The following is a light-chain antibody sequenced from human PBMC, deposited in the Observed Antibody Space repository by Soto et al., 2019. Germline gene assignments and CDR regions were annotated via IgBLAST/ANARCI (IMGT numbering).Light chain of an antibody. J-gene: IGLJ2*01. V-gene: IGLV2-23*01. Sequence: QSALTQPASVSGSPGQSITISCTGTSSDVGSYNLVSWYQQHPGKAPKLMIYEDTKRPSGVSSRFSGSKSGNTASLTISGLQAEDEADYYCCSYASSSTLVFGGGTKLTVL. CDR1: SSDVGSYNL. CDR3: CSYASSSTLV. CDR2: EDT.